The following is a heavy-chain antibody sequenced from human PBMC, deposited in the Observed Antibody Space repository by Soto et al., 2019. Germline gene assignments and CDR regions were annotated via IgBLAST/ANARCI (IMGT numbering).Heavy chain of an antibody. CDR3: ARDSSPYYDFWSGFYTYFDY. D-gene: IGHD3-3*01. CDR1: GFTFSSHW. V-gene: IGHV3-74*01. Sequence: GGSLRLSCADSGFTFSSHWMHWVRQAPGKGLMWVSRINSDGSTTNYADSVKGRFTISRDNAKKTLYLQMNSLRVDDTAVYYCARDSSPYYDFWSGFYTYFDYWGQGA. CDR2: INSDGSTT. J-gene: IGHJ4*02.